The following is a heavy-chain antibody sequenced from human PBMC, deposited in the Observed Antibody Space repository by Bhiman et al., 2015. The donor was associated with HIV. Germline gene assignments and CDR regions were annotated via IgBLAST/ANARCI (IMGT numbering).Heavy chain of an antibody. CDR2: IWHDASNK. CDR1: GFTFSNYG. Sequence: QVQLVESGGGVVQPGRSLRLSCAASGFTFSNYGIHWVRQAPGKGLEWVAVIWHDASNKYYADSVKGRFTVSRDNSKNTLYLQINSLRGEDTALYYCARAFDSSGYYFDYWGQGTLVTVSS. D-gene: IGHD3-22*01. V-gene: IGHV3-33*01. CDR3: ARAFDSSGYYFDY. J-gene: IGHJ4*02.